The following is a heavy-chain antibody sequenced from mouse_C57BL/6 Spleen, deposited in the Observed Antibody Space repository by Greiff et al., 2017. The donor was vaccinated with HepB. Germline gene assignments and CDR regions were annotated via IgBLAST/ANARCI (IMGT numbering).Heavy chain of an antibody. CDR3: ARSELLTTVVARGYFDY. D-gene: IGHD1-1*01. CDR2: IDPSDSYT. J-gene: IGHJ2*01. Sequence: QVQLQQPGAELVMPGASVKLSCKASGYTFTSYWMHWVKQRPGQGLEWIGEIDPSDSYTNYNQKFKGKSTLTVDKSSSTAYMQLSSLTSEDSAVYYCARSELLTTVVARGYFDYWGQGTTLTVSS. V-gene: IGHV1-69*01. CDR1: GYTFTSYW.